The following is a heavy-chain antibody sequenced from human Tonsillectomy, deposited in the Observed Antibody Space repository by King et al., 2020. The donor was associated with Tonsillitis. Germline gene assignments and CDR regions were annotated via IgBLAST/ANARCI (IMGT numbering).Heavy chain of an antibody. CDR2: IKQDGSEK. CDR1: GFTFSNYW. J-gene: IGHJ4*02. Sequence: QLVQSGGGLVQPGGSLRLSCAASGFTFSNYWMSWVRQAPGKGLEWVANIKQDGSEKYYVDSVKGRFTISRDNAKNSLYLQMNRLRAEDTAVYYCARTIRITMIVVVISHYFDYWGQGTLVTVSS. D-gene: IGHD3-22*01. CDR3: ARTIRITMIVVVISHYFDY. V-gene: IGHV3-7*03.